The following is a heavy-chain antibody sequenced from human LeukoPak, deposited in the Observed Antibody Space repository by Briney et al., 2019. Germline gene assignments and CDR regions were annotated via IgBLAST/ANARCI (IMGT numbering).Heavy chain of an antibody. D-gene: IGHD6-13*01. J-gene: IGHJ4*02. V-gene: IGHV1-46*01. CDR1: GYTFTSYY. CDR3: AKDSSSWSWTSPDDY. Sequence: ASVKVSCKASGYTFTSYYMHWVRQAPGQGLEWMEIINPSGGSTSYAQKFQGRVTMTRDTSTSTVYMELSSLRSGDTAVYYCAKDSSSWSWTSPDDYWGQGTLVTVSS. CDR2: INPSGGST.